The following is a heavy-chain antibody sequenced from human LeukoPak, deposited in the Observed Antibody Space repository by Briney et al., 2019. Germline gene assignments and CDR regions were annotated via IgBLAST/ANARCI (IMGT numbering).Heavy chain of an antibody. V-gene: IGHV4-61*01. CDR1: GDPVSRGSYY. J-gene: IGHJ5*02. D-gene: IGHD6-19*01. CDR2: VYHTGST. Sequence: PSETLSLTCTVSGDPVSRGSYYWSWIRQPPGKVLEWIGYVYHTGSTYYNPSLKSRVTISVDTSKNEFSLKMTSVTAADTAVYYCARGFASGWYSRYDPWGQGTLVTVSS. CDR3: ARGFASGWYSRYDP.